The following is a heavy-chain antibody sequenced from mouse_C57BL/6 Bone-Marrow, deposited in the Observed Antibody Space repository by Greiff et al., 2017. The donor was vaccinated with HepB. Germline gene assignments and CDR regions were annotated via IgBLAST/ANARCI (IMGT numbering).Heavy chain of an antibody. Sequence: DVMLVESGGGLVQPGGSLSLSCAASGFTFTDYYMSWVRQPPGKALEWLGFIRNKANGYTTEYSASVKGRFTISRDNSQSILYLQMNALRAEDSATYYCAGSRGGKGYAMDDWGQGTSVTVSS. D-gene: IGHD2-1*01. CDR3: AGSRGGKGYAMDD. CDR1: GFTFTDYY. J-gene: IGHJ4*01. V-gene: IGHV7-3*01. CDR2: IRNKANGYTT.